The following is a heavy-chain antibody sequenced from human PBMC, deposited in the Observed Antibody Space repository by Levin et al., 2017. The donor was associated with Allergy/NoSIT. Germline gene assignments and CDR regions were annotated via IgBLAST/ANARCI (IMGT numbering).Heavy chain of an antibody. V-gene: IGHV3-23*01. J-gene: IGHJ4*02. Sequence: PGGSLRLSCAASGFTFNNYAMSWVRQAPGMGLEWVSSISGSVGSTYYADSVKGRFTISRDNSKNTLYLHMSSLRAEDTAVYYCAKDSDYYGSGSKIYFDYWGQGTLVTVSS. CDR1: GFTFNNYA. CDR2: ISGSVGST. CDR3: AKDSDYYGSGSKIYFDY. D-gene: IGHD3-10*01.